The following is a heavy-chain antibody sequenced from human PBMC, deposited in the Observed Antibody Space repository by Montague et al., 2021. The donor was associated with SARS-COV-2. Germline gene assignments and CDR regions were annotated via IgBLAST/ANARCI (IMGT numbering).Heavy chain of an antibody. J-gene: IGHJ6*03. CDR1: GGSFSGYY. CDR2: INHSGST. V-gene: IGHV4-34*01. D-gene: IGHD2-2*01. Sequence: SETLSLTCAVYGGSFSGYYWSWIRQPPGKGLEWIGEINHSGSTKYNPSLKSRVTISVDTSKNQFSLKLSSVTAADTAVYYCARGLQRVVPGGLGVGTYYYLWYFDAWGKGTTVTVSS. CDR3: ARGLQRVVPGGLGVGTYYYLWYFDA.